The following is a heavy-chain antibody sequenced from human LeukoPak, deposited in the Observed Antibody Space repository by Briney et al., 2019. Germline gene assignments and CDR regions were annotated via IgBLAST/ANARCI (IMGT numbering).Heavy chain of an antibody. V-gene: IGHV3-23*01. CDR2: ISGSGGST. CDR1: RFTFSSHW. CDR3: AKDFNYYDSSGYYSVVY. Sequence: GGSLRLSCAASRFTFSSHWMSWVRQAPGKGLEWVSAISGSGGSTYYADSVKGRFTISRDNSKNTLYLQMNSLRAEDTAVYYCAKDFNYYDSSGYYSVVYWGQGTLVTVSS. J-gene: IGHJ4*02. D-gene: IGHD3-22*01.